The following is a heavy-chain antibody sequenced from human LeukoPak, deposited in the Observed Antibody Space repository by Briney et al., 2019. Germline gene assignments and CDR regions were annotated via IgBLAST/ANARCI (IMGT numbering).Heavy chain of an antibody. V-gene: IGHV3-53*01. D-gene: IGHD3-9*01. J-gene: IGHJ5*02. Sequence: HPGGSLRLSCAASGFTVSSNYMSWVRQAPGKGLEWVSVIYGGGSTYYADSVKGRFTISRDNSKNTLYLQMNSLRAEDTAVYYCARADYDILTGYYWFDPWGQGTLVTVSS. CDR1: GFTVSSNY. CDR2: IYGGGST. CDR3: ARADYDILTGYYWFDP.